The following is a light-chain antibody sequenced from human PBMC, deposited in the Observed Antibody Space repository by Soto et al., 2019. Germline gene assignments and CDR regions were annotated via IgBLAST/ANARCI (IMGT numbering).Light chain of an antibody. CDR1: QTINNY. CDR3: QQVYGFPHT. J-gene: IGKJ2*01. Sequence: DIQMTQSPSSLSASVGDRVTITCRTSQTINNYLNWYRQKPGKVPEVLIYGASSLQRGVSSRFTGSASGTYFTLTISSLQREDSATYYCQQVYGFPHTLGQGTKVEV. V-gene: IGKV1-39*01. CDR2: GAS.